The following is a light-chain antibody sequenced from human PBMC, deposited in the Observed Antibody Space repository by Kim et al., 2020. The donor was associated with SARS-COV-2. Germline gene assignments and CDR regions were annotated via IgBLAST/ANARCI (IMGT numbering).Light chain of an antibody. J-gene: IGLJ2*01. V-gene: IGLV2-14*01. Sequence: QSALTQPASVSGSSGQSITISCTGTSSDVGGYNYVSWYQQHPGKAPKLMIYDVSKRPSGVSNRFSGSKSGNTASLTISGLQAEDEADYYCSSYTSSSTSYVVFGGGTQLTVL. CDR3: SSYTSSSTSYVV. CDR2: DVS. CDR1: SSDVGGYNY.